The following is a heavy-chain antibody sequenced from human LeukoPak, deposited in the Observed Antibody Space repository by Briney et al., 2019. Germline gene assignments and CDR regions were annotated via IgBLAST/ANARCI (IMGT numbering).Heavy chain of an antibody. J-gene: IGHJ6*03. V-gene: IGHV3-30*02. CDR1: GFTFSSYG. D-gene: IGHD2-2*02. CDR2: IRYDGSNK. Sequence: PGGSLRLPRAASGFTFSSYGMHWVRQAPGKGLEWAAFIRYDGSNKYYADSVKGRFTISRDNSKNTLYLQMNSLRAEDTAVYYCAKGGRNCSSTSCYRGREYYYYYYYMDVWGKGTTVTVSS. CDR3: AKGGRNCSSTSCYRGREYYYYYYYMDV.